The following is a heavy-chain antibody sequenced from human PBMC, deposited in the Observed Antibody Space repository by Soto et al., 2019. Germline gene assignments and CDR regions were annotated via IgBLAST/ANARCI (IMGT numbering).Heavy chain of an antibody. J-gene: IGHJ5*02. CDR2: IYYSGST. Sequence: SETLSLTCAVYGGSFSSSSYYWGWIRQPPGKGLEWIGSIYYSGSTYYNPSLKSRVTISVDTSKNQFSLKLSSVTAADTAVYYCARDARGDSSVNNWFDPWGQGILVTVSS. V-gene: IGHV4-39*02. CDR1: GGSFSSSSYY. D-gene: IGHD3-10*01. CDR3: ARDARGDSSVNNWFDP.